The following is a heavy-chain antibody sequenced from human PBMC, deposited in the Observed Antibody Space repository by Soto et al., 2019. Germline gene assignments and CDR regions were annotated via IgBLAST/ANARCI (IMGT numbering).Heavy chain of an antibody. Sequence: GGSLRLSCAASGFTFSSYGRHWVRQAPGKGMEWVAVIWYDGSNKYYADSVKGRFTISRDNSKNTLYLQMNSLRAEDTAGNYCARDRRSITMVRGVLYYYYYYGMDVWGQGTTVTVSS. CDR1: GFTFSSYG. CDR3: ARDRRSITMVRGVLYYYYYYGMDV. J-gene: IGHJ6*02. V-gene: IGHV3-33*01. D-gene: IGHD3-10*01. CDR2: IWYDGSNK.